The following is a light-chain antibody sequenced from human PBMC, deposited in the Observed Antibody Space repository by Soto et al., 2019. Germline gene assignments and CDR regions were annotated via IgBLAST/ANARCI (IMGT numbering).Light chain of an antibody. CDR1: QSISSY. CDR2: AAS. J-gene: IGKJ1*01. CDR3: QQSYTIPWT. V-gene: IGKV1-39*01. Sequence: DIQMTQSPSSLSASVGDRVTITCRASQSISSYLNWYQQRPGKAPKLLIYAASSLQSGVPSRFSGSGSGTEFTLTISSLQPEDFATYYWQQSYTIPWTFGQGTKVEIK.